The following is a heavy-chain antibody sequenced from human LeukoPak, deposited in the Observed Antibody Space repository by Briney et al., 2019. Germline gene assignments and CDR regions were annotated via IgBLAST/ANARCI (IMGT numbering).Heavy chain of an antibody. CDR3: ARDVGDYGYYFDT. CDR2: ISGSTTNI. CDR1: GFTFSSYS. V-gene: IGHV3-21*01. J-gene: IGHJ4*02. D-gene: IGHD4-17*01. Sequence: GGSLRLSRAASGFTFSSYSMNWVRQAPGKGREWVSSISGSTTNIHYVDSVKGRFTISRDNGKNSLYLQMNSLRAEDTAVYYCARDVGDYGYYFDTWGQGTLVTVSS.